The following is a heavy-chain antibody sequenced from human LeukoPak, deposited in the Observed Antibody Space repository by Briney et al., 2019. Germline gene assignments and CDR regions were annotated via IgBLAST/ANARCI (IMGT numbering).Heavy chain of an antibody. V-gene: IGHV3-21*03. D-gene: IGHD3-10*01. CDR1: EFTFSSYN. CDR2: ITSSSNYI. J-gene: IGHJ4*02. Sequence: GGSLRLSCAASEFTFSSYNMNWVRQAPGKGLEWVSSITSSSNYIYYADSVKGRFTISRDNAKNSLYLQMNSLRAKDTTVYYCARDCWDYGSGSYCGIDYWGQGTLVTVSS. CDR3: ARDCWDYGSGSYCGIDY.